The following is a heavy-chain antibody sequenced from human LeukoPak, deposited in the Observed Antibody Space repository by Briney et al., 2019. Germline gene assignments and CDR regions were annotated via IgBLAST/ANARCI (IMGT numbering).Heavy chain of an antibody. J-gene: IGHJ3*02. Sequence: SETLSLTCTVSGGSISTYYWSWIRQPPGKGLEWIAYVFYSGRTSYNPSLESRVTISVDTSKNQFSLKLSSVAAADTAVYYCARLGNWFDAFDIWGQGTMVTVSS. V-gene: IGHV4-59*01. CDR1: GGSISTYY. CDR2: VFYSGRT. D-gene: IGHD1-20*01. CDR3: ARLGNWFDAFDI.